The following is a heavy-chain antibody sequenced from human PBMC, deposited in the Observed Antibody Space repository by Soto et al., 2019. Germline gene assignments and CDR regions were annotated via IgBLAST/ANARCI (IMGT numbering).Heavy chain of an antibody. D-gene: IGHD2-21*01. CDR2: MNPNSGHT. CDR3: ARGSMWCGRYGIDV. Sequence: QVQLVQSGAEVKKPGASVKVSCKASGYAFTTYDINWVRQATGQGPEWMGWMNPNSGHTVYAQKFQGRVTVTRDTTINTAYRELSTLRYEDTAVYYCARGSMWCGRYGIDVWGQGTTVTVSS. J-gene: IGHJ6*02. CDR1: GYAFTTYD. V-gene: IGHV1-8*01.